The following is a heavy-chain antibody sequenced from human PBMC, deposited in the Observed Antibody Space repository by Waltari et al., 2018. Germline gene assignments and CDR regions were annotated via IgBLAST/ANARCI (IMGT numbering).Heavy chain of an antibody. CDR3: GRFLEWLLPDY. V-gene: IGHV4-38-2*01. D-gene: IGHD3-3*01. Sequence: QVQLQESGPGLVKPSETLSLTCAVSGYSISSGYYWGWIRQPPGKGLEWIGSIYHSGSTYYNPSLKSRVTISVDTSKNQFSLKLSSVTAADTAVYYCGRFLEWLLPDYWGQGTLVTVSS. CDR2: IYHSGST. CDR1: GYSISSGYY. J-gene: IGHJ4*02.